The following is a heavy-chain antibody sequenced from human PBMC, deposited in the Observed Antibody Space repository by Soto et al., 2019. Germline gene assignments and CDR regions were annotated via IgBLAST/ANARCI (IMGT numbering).Heavy chain of an antibody. CDR3: VRESTPTRWFDP. D-gene: IGHD2-2*01. V-gene: IGHV1-46*03. CDR1: GYTFSNFG. Sequence: GASVKXSCKASGYTFSNFGISWVRQAPGQGLEWMGVINPSGGSTSYAQNFQGRVTMTRDTSTSTVYMELSSLRSEDTAVYYCVRESTPTRWFDPWGQGTLVTVSS. CDR2: INPSGGST. J-gene: IGHJ5*02.